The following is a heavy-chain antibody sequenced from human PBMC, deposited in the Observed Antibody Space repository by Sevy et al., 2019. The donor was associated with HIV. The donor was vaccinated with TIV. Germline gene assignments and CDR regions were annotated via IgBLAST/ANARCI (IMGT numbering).Heavy chain of an antibody. D-gene: IGHD3-9*01. CDR1: GYTFTSQY. CDR2: INPSGGST. V-gene: IGHV1-46*01. J-gene: IGHJ4*02. Sequence: ASVKVSCKASGYTFTSQYMHWVRQAPGQGLEWMGIINPSGGSTSYAQKFQGRVTMTRDTSTGTVYMGLSSLRSEDTAVYYCARDSDNYDILTGYYPFDYWGQGTLVTVSS. CDR3: ARDSDNYDILTGYYPFDY.